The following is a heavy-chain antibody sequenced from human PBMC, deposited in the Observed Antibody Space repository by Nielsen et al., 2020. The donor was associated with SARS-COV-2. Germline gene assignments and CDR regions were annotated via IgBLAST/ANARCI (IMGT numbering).Heavy chain of an antibody. CDR3: AKDRAIFMIYFTRGGPDY. CDR2: ISYEGSKQ. V-gene: IGHV3-30*18. Sequence: GESLKISCAASGFSFNNYGMHWVRQAPGKGLGWVAYISYEGSKQFYGDSVKGRFTISRDFSKSTLYLQMNSLRAEDTAMYYCAKDRAIFMIYFTRGGPDYWGQGTLVTVSS. J-gene: IGHJ4*02. CDR1: GFSFNNYG. D-gene: IGHD3/OR15-3a*01.